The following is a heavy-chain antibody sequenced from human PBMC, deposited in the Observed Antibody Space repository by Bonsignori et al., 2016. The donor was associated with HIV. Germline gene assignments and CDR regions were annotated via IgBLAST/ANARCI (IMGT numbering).Heavy chain of an antibody. J-gene: IGHJ6*02. V-gene: IGHV3-15*01. CDR3: TTDQVGFGMDV. CDR2: IKSETDGGTT. Sequence: EVRLVESGGGLIKPGESLRLSCAASGFSFSITWMSWVRQAPGKGLEWVGRIKSETDGGTTEYAAHVKGRFTISRDNSKDMLFLQMNSLKSEDSGMYYCTTDQVGFGMDVWGRGTTVIV. D-gene: IGHD1-26*01. CDR1: GFSFSITW.